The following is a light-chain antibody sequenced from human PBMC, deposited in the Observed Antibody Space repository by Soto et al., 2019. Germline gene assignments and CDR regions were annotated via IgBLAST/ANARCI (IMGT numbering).Light chain of an antibody. CDR1: SSDVGAYNS. CDR3: TSYTTINTVV. J-gene: IGLJ2*01. Sequence: QSALTQPASVSGSPGQSITISCNGSSSDVGAYNSVSWYQQHPGRAPKLMIYDVSDRPSGVSNRFSGSKSVNTASLTISGLQAGDEADYYCTSYTTINTVVFGGGTKLTVL. V-gene: IGLV2-14*03. CDR2: DVS.